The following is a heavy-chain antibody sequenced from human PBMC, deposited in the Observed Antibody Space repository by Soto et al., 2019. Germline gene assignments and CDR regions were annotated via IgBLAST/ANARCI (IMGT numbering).Heavy chain of an antibody. V-gene: IGHV3-15*04. D-gene: IGHD2-21*01. CDR1: GFTFSDTW. J-gene: IGHJ4*02. Sequence: EVQLVESGGGLVKPGGSLRLACAASGFTFSDTWMIWVRQAPGKGLEWVGRFESKNDGGTTDYAAAVKGRFTISRDESKNMVYQEMNGLKTEDTAVYYCLASYLGHWGQGTLVTVSS. CDR3: LASYLGH. CDR2: FESKNDGGTT.